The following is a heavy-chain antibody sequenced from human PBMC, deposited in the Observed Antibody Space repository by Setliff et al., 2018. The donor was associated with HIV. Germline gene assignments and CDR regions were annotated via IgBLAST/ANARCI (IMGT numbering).Heavy chain of an antibody. J-gene: IGHJ4*02. CDR3: AREHRFSSGYYLYYFDY. V-gene: IGHV1-69*13. D-gene: IGHD3-22*01. CDR1: GGTLSNYG. Sequence: SVKVSCKASGGTLSNYGISWVRQAPGQGLEWMGGIIPILGTADYPQKFQGRVTITADESTSTVYMELSYLRSEDTAVYYCAREHRFSSGYYLYYFDYWGQGTLVTV. CDR2: IIPILGTA.